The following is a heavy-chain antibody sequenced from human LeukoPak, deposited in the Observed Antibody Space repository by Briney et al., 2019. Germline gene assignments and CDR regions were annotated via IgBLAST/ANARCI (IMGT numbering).Heavy chain of an antibody. CDR3: ARDLPRGSGYDRPQFDY. Sequence: KPSETLSLTCTVSGGSISSYYWSWIRQPPGKGLEWIGYIYYSGSTNYNPSLKSRVTISVDTSKNQFSLKLSSVTAADTAVYYCARDLPRGSGYDRPQFDYWGQGTLVTVSS. J-gene: IGHJ4*02. CDR2: IYYSGST. V-gene: IGHV4-59*01. CDR1: GGSISSYY. D-gene: IGHD5-12*01.